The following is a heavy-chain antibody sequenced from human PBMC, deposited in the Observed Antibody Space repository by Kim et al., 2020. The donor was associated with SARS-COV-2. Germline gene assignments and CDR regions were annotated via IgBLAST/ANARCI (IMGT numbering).Heavy chain of an antibody. D-gene: IGHD2-2*02. V-gene: IGHV4-39*01. CDR1: GGSISSSSYY. J-gene: IGHJ4*02. CDR3: ARSYPLEPYALFDY. CDR2: IYYSGST. Sequence: SETLSLTCTVSGGSISSSSYYWGWIRQPPGKGLEWIGNIYYSGSTYYNPSLKSRVTISVDTSKNQFSLKLNSVTAADTAVYYCARSYPLEPYALFDYWGQGTLVTVSS.